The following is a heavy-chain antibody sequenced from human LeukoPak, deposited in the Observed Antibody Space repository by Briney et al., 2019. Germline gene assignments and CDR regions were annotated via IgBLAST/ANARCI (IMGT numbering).Heavy chain of an antibody. CDR3: AKGDALFRPLRYFDWHLRGSDAFDA. CDR1: VFTFRSYG. D-gene: IGHD3-9*01. Sequence: VGCLRLSCAPSVFTFRSYGMHWVRQAPGQGLKWVAGISFDESNKYYAHSVKGRFTISRDNSKNTLYLQMNSLRAEDTAVYYCAKGDALFRPLRYFDWHLRGSDAFDAWGQGTMVTVSS. CDR2: ISFDESNK. J-gene: IGHJ3*01. V-gene: IGHV3-30*18.